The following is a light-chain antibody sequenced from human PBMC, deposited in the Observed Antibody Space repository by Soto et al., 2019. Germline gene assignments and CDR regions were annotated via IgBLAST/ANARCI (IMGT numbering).Light chain of an antibody. CDR1: SSNIGTKT. CDR3: AAWDDSLNGLV. CDR2: SDN. J-gene: IGLJ2*01. Sequence: QSVMTQPPSASGTPGQRVTISCSGSSSNIGTKTVNWYQQLPGTAPKLLVYSDNQRPSGVPDRFSGSKSGTSASLAISGLQSEDEADYYCAAWDDSLNGLVFGGGTKVTVL. V-gene: IGLV1-44*01.